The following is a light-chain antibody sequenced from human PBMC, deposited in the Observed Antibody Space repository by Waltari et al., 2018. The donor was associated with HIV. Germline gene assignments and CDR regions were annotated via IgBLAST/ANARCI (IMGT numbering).Light chain of an antibody. Sequence: QSVLTQPPSVSAAPGQKVTISCSGSSSTICNNFVSWYQQLPATAPKLLIYDTNKRPSGIPDRFSASKSGTSATLAITGLQTGDEAVYYCGTWDNNLSAFWVFGGGTKVTVL. CDR1: SSTICNNF. V-gene: IGLV1-51*01. J-gene: IGLJ3*02. CDR2: DTN. CDR3: GTWDNNLSAFWV.